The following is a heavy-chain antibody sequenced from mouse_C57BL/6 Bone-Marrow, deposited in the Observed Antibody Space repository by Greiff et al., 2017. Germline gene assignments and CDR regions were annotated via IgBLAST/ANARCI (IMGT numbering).Heavy chain of an antibody. CDR2: IYIGNGYT. D-gene: IGHD2-4*01. Sequence: VQLKQSGAELVRPGSSVKMSCKTSGYTFTSYGINWVKQRPGQGLEWIGYIYIGNGYTEYNEKFKGKATLTSDTSSSTAYMQLSSLTSEDSAIYFGARFPIYYDYSWFAYWGQGTLVTVSA. CDR3: ARFPIYYDYSWFAY. V-gene: IGHV1-58*01. CDR1: GYTFTSYG. J-gene: IGHJ3*01.